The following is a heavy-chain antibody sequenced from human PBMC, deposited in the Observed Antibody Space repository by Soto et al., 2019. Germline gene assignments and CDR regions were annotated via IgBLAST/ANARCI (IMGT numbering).Heavy chain of an antibody. D-gene: IGHD2-2*01. V-gene: IGHV3-74*01. CDR3: ARDQVVLVPAAITYYYYGMDV. Sequence: SVKGRFTISRDNAKNTLYLQMNSLRAEDTAVYYCARDQVVLVPAAITYYYYGMDVWGQGTTVTVSS. J-gene: IGHJ6*02.